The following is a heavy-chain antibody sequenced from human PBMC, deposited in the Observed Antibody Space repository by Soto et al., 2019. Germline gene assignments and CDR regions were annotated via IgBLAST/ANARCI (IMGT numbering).Heavy chain of an antibody. D-gene: IGHD6-13*01. J-gene: IGHJ4*02. CDR3: ARGYSSRWYDY. Sequence: ALWWPGQAPGHGLEWIGKIIPIFGTANYAQNFQGRVTITADESTSTAYMELSSLRSEDTAVYYCARGYSSRWYDYWGQGTLVTVSS. CDR1: A. CDR2: IIPIFGTA. V-gene: IGHV1-69*15.